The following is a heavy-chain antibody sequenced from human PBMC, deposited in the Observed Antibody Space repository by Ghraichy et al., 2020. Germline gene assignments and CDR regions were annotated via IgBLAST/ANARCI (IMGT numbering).Heavy chain of an antibody. D-gene: IGHD1-26*01. CDR2: IYGSANN. CDR1: SGSISGYY. V-gene: IGHV4-4*07. CDR3: AKDYLPGARPAYYPAMDV. Sequence: SETLSLTCSVSSGSISGYYLNWIRQPAGKGLEWIGRIYGSANNNVHPSLSNRVTMSVDTSEKQFSLNLRSVTAADTATYYCAKDYLPGARPAYYPAMDVWARGTNVTVSS. J-gene: IGHJ6*02.